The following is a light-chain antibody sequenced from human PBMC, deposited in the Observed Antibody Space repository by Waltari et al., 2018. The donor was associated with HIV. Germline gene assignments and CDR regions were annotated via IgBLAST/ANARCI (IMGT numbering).Light chain of an antibody. CDR3: QSFDSGLTAVV. J-gene: IGLJ2*01. CDR2: DNN. Sequence: QSVLTQPPSVSGAPGQRVSIPCTGSSSNLGAGFDAHWYQQLPGAAPRLLIYDNNNRPSGVPGRFSGSRSGTSASLAITGLQADDEADYYCQSFDSGLTAVVFGGGTKLTVL. V-gene: IGLV1-40*01. CDR1: SSNLGAGFD.